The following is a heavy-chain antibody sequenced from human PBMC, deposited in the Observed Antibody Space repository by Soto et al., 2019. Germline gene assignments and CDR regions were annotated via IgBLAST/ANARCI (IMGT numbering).Heavy chain of an antibody. J-gene: IGHJ4*02. V-gene: IGHV4-31*03. Sequence: TLSLTCTVSGGSISSGGYYWSWIRQHPGKGLEWIGYIYYSGSTYYNPSLKSRVTISVDTSKNQLSLKLNSVTAADTAVYYCARERRARCSGGNCYSFDYWGQGTLVTVSS. CDR3: ARERRARCSGGNCYSFDY. CDR2: IYYSGST. D-gene: IGHD2-15*01. CDR1: GGSISSGGYY.